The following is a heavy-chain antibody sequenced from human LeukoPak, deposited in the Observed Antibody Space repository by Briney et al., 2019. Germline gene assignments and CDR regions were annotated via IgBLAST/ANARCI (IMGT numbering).Heavy chain of an antibody. J-gene: IGHJ2*01. V-gene: IGHV3-48*02. CDR2: ISSGSSTI. Sequence: GGSLRLSCAASGFTLSSHSMNWVRQAPGKGLEWVSYISSGSSTIYYADSVKGRFTISRDNAKNSLHLQMNSLRDEDTAVYYCARDSLTPYWYFDLWGRGTLVTVSS. CDR1: GFTLSSHS. CDR3: ARDSLTPYWYFDL. D-gene: IGHD4-23*01.